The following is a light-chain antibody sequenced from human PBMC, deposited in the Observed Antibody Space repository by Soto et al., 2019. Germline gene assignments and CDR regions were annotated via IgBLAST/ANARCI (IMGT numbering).Light chain of an antibody. CDR3: QKYDRAPFT. V-gene: IGKV1-27*01. CDR2: AAS. J-gene: IGKJ3*01. CDR1: QGISVY. Sequence: DIQMTQSPSSLSASVGDRVTITCRASQGISVYLAWYQQKPGNIPKLLIFAASTLQSGVPSRFSGGGSGTDFTLTISSLQPEDVATYFCQKYDRAPFTFGPGTKVDIK.